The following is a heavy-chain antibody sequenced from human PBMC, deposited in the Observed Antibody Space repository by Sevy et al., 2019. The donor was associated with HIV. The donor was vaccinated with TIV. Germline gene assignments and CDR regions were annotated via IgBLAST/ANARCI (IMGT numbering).Heavy chain of an antibody. Sequence: GGSLRLSCVASGINFKTYKINWVRQTPGKGLEWVSSISFSGNYIYYAYFAKGRFTISRDNARNSLYLQMISLTAEDTAVYYCATSSGWALDYWGQGTLVTVSS. CDR1: GINFKTYK. V-gene: IGHV3-21*01. CDR2: ISFSGNYI. CDR3: ATSSGWALDY. J-gene: IGHJ4*02. D-gene: IGHD6-19*01.